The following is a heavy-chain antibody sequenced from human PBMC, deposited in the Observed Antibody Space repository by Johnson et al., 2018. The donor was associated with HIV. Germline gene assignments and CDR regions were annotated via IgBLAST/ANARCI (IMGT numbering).Heavy chain of an antibody. V-gene: IGHV3-30-3*01. CDR1: GFTFSSYA. J-gene: IGHJ3*02. CDR3: ARDRAVAGTHHDAFDI. CDR2: ISYDGSDK. Sequence: QVQLVESGGGLVQPGRSLRLSCAASGFTFSSYAMHWVRQAPGKGLERVAVISYDGSDKYYADSVKGRFTISRDNSKNTLYLQMNSLRAEDTAVHYCARDRAVAGTHHDAFDIWGQGTMVTVSS. D-gene: IGHD6-19*01.